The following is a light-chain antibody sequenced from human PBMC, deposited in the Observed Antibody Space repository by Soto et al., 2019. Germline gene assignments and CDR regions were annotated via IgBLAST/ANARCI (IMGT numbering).Light chain of an antibody. CDR2: DAS. Sequence: EIVLTQSPVTLSLSPGERATLSCRASQSVSSYLAWYQQKPGQAPRLLIYDASNRATGIPARFSGSGSGTDFTLTISSLEPEDFAVYYCQQRSHWPPYTFGQGTNLEIK. CDR3: QQRSHWPPYT. V-gene: IGKV3-11*01. CDR1: QSVSSY. J-gene: IGKJ2*01.